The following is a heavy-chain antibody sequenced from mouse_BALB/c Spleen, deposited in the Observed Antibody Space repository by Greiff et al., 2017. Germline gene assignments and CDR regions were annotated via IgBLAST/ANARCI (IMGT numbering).Heavy chain of an antibody. D-gene: IGHD1-1*01. CDR1: GYSFTSYW. Sequence: QVQLKQSGPQLVRPGASVKISCKASGYSFTSYWMHWVKQRPGQGLEWIGMIDPSDSETRLNQKFKDKATLTVDKSSSTAYMQLSSPTSEDSAVYYCARLRDYGSSDVDYWGQGTTLTVSS. V-gene: IGHV1S126*01. J-gene: IGHJ2*01. CDR2: IDPSDSET. CDR3: ARLRDYGSSDVDY.